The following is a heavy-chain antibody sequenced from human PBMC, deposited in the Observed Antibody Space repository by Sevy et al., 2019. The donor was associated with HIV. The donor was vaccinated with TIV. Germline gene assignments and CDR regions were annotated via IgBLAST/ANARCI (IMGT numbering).Heavy chain of an antibody. CDR3: ARGKSGYGYALNY. D-gene: IGHD5-18*01. Sequence: GGSLRLSCAASGFTVNSNYMTWVRQAPGKGLEGVSVIYSDGTTYHADSVKDRVTISTHNSKNTLYLQMNSLRAEDTAVYYCARGKSGYGYALNYWGQGTLVTVSS. CDR2: IYSDGTT. V-gene: IGHV3-66*01. J-gene: IGHJ4*02. CDR1: GFTVNSNY.